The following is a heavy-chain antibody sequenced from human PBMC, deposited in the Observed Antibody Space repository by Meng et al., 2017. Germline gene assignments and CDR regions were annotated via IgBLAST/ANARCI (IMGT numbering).Heavy chain of an antibody. J-gene: IGHJ1*01. D-gene: IGHD1-26*01. CDR3: ARTLTKWGLGSEYFQH. CDR1: RYTLTAYW. Sequence: VEAGGEVNTTGDSVKGSCKPSRYTLTAYWLHWVRQAPGKGLDWMGRIDPRSGDTQYAQKFQGRVTMTRDTSISTAYMELSRLRSDDTAVYYCARTLTKWGLGSEYFQHWDQGTLVTVSS. V-gene: IGHV1-2*06. CDR2: IDPRSGDT.